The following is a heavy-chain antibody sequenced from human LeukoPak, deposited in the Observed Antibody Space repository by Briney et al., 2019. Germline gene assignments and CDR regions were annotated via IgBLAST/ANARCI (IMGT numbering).Heavy chain of an antibody. D-gene: IGHD4-17*01. Sequence: ASVKVSFKASGYTFTSYGISWVRQAPGQGLEWMGWISAYNGNTNYAQKLQGRVTMTTDTSTSTAYMELRSLRSDDTAVYYCARVRAVTTGYYYGMDVWGQGTTVTVSS. J-gene: IGHJ6*02. V-gene: IGHV1-18*01. CDR2: ISAYNGNT. CDR3: ARVRAVTTGYYYGMDV. CDR1: GYTFTSYG.